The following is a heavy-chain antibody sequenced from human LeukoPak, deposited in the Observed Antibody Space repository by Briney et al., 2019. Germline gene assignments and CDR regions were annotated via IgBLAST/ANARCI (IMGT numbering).Heavy chain of an antibody. V-gene: IGHV3-30*04. D-gene: IGHD5-18*01. CDR2: ISYDGSNK. CDR3: RGYSYGLDY. J-gene: IGHJ4*02. Sequence: PGGSLRLSCAASGFTFSSYAMHWVRQAPGKGLEWVAVISYDGSNKYYADSVKGRFTISRDNSKNTLYLQMNSLRAEDTDCASERGYSYGLDYWGQGTLVTVSS. CDR1: GFTFSSYA.